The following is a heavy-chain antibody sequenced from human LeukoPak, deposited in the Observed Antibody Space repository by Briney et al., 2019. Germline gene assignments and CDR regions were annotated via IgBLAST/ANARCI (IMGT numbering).Heavy chain of an antibody. D-gene: IGHD3-10*01. CDR2: IKSKTDGGTT. CDR1: GFTFSNAW. V-gene: IGHV3-15*01. Sequence: GGSPRLSCAASGFTFSNAWMSWVRQAPGKGLEWVGRIKSKTDGGTTDYAAPVKGKFTISRDDSKNTLYLQMNSLKTEDAAVYYCTTGSRITMVRGVTEDIDYWGQGTLVTVSS. CDR3: TTGSRITMVRGVTEDIDY. J-gene: IGHJ4*02.